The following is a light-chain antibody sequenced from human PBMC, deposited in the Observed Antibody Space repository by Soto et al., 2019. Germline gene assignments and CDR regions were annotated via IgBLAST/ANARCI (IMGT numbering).Light chain of an antibody. J-gene: IGKJ1*01. Sequence: EISLTQSPGTLSLSPGEGTTLSCRASESVASLAWYQQKPGQAPRLLIYGASTSATGIPDRFSGSGSGTDFTLTISRLEPEDFAVYYCQYYGGSPRTLGRGTKVDIK. CDR2: GAS. CDR3: QYYGGSPRT. V-gene: IGKV3-20*01. CDR1: ESVAS.